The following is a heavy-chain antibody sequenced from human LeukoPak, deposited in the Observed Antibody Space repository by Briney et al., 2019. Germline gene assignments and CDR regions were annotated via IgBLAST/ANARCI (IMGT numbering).Heavy chain of an antibody. CDR2: INQDGSEK. Sequence: PGGSLRLSCAASGFTFSSYWMNWVRQAPGKGLEWVANINQDGSEKYYVDSVKGRFTISRDNAKNSLYLQMNSLRAEDTAVYYCARDGYYYDSSGYSNWFDPWGQGTLVTVSS. CDR3: ARDGYYYDSSGYSNWFDP. D-gene: IGHD3-22*01. J-gene: IGHJ5*02. V-gene: IGHV3-7*01. CDR1: GFTFSSYW.